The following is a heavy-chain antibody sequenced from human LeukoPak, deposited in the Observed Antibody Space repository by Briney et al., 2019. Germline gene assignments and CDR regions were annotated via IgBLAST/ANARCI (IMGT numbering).Heavy chain of an antibody. CDR1: GGSISSYY. D-gene: IGHD2-2*01. V-gene: IGHV4-59*01. CDR2: IYYSGST. J-gene: IGHJ5*02. Sequence: SETLSLTCTVSGGSISSYYWSWIRQPPGNGLEWIGYIYYSGSTNYNPSLKSRVTISVDTSKNQFSLKLSSVTAADTAVYYCARVSTPGRFFHGWFDPWGQGTLVTVSS. CDR3: ARVSTPGRFFHGWFDP.